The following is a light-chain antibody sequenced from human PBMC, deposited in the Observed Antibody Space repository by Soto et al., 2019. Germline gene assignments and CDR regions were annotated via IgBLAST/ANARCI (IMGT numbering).Light chain of an antibody. J-gene: IGKJ3*01. CDR1: QSISSY. V-gene: IGKV1-39*01. CDR3: QQSYSTLS. Sequence: DIQMTQSPSSLSASVGDRVTITCGAGQSISSYLNWYQQKPGKAPKLLIYAASSLQSGVPSRFSGSGSGTDFTLTISSLQPEDFATYYCQQSYSTLSFGPGTKVDIK. CDR2: AAS.